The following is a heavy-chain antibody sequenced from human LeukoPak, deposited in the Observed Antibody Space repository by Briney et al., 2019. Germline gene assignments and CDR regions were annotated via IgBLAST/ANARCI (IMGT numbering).Heavy chain of an antibody. CDR1: GFSFSSNY. CDR3: AITYGSGAYNLNY. Sequence: PGGSLRLSCAASGFSFSSNYMSWVRQAPGKGLEWVSVIYSGGSTYYADSVKGRFTISRDNSKNTLYVEVNSLRAEDTAMYYCAITYGSGAYNLNYWGQGTLVTVSS. V-gene: IGHV3-53*01. CDR2: IYSGGST. J-gene: IGHJ4*02. D-gene: IGHD3-10*01.